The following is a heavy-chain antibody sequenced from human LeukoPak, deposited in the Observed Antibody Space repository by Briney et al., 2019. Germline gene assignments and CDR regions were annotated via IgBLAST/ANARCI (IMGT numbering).Heavy chain of an antibody. J-gene: IGHJ4*02. Sequence: GGSLRLSCAASGFIFSSYWMHWVRKAPGKGVGWVSRINSDGSSTSYADSVKGRFTISRDNAKNTLYLQMNSLRAEDTAVYYCATAWRGYSSSLLDYWGQGTLVTVSS. CDR3: ATAWRGYSSSLLDY. D-gene: IGHD6-6*01. V-gene: IGHV3-74*01. CDR1: GFIFSSYW. CDR2: INSDGSST.